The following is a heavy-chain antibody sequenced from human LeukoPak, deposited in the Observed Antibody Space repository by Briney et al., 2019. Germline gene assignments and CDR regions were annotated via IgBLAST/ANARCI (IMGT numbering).Heavy chain of an antibody. J-gene: IGHJ5*02. V-gene: IGHV4-34*01. CDR1: GGSFSGYY. CDR3: ARARISGSLPRPSFDP. Sequence: SETLSLTCAVYGGSFSGYYWSWIRQPPGKGLEWSGGINHSGSTNYNPCLKSRVTISVDTSKNQFSLKLSSVTAADTAVYYCARARISGSLPRPSFDPWGQGTLVTVSS. D-gene: IGHD3-10*01. CDR2: INHSGST.